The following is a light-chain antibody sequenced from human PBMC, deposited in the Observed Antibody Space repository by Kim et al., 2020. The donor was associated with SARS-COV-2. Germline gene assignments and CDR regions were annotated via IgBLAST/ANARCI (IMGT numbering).Light chain of an antibody. CDR3: QHYHEWTHT. CDR1: QNINQN. V-gene: IGKV3-15*01. J-gene: IGKJ4*01. Sequence: IVMTQSPDSLSVSPGDRVTLSCKASQNINQNLAWYQQKLGQPPSLLIHAANIRAAGVPLRFSGSGSGTDFSLTISGLQSDDSAVYHCQHYHEWTHTFGGGTKVDIK. CDR2: AAN.